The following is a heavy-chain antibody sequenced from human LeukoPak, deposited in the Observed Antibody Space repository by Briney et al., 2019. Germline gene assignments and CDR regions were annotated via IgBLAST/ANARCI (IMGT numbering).Heavy chain of an antibody. Sequence: PGGSLRLSCAASGFTFSSYAMHWVRQAPGKGLEYVSAISSNGGSTYYANSVKGRFTISRDNSKNTLYLQMGSLRAEDTAVYYCARGRRDCGGDCYVAFDIWGQGTMVTVSS. J-gene: IGHJ3*02. CDR1: GFTFSSYA. V-gene: IGHV3-64*01. D-gene: IGHD2-21*02. CDR3: ARGRRDCGGDCYVAFDI. CDR2: ISSNGGST.